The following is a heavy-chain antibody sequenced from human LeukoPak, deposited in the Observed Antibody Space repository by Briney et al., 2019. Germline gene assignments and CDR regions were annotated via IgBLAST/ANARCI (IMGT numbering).Heavy chain of an antibody. CDR3: VRVSKPGWFDYYYMDV. CDR1: GFTFNSYA. J-gene: IGHJ6*03. D-gene: IGHD3-10*01. CDR2: VLSDGSDQ. V-gene: IGHV3-30*04. Sequence: GGSLRLSCAASGFTFNSYAMKWVRQAPGKGLEWLAVVLSDGSDQYYGDSVQGRFTVSRDNSKNTLYLQMDNLRFEDTAVYYCVRVSKPGWFDYYYMDVWGKGTTVIVSS.